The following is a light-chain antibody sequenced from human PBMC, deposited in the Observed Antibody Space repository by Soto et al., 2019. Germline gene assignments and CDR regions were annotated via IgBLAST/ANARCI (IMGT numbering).Light chain of an antibody. CDR3: QHYNSYSAA. CDR1: QSISRF. Sequence: DIQMTQSPSTLSASVGDRVTITCRASQSISRFLNWYQQKPGKAPKLLIYAASSLQSGVPSRFSGSGSGTDFTLTISSLQPEDCATYYCQHYNSYSAAFGQGTRLEI. CDR2: AAS. V-gene: IGKV1-39*01. J-gene: IGKJ5*01.